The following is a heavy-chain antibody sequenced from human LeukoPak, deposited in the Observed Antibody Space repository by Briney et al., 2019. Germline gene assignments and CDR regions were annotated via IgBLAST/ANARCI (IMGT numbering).Heavy chain of an antibody. Sequence: GGSLRLSRAASGFTLSSYAMSWVRQAPGKGLEWVSAISGSGGSTYYADSVKGRFTISRDNSKNTLYLQMNSLRAEDTTVYYCAKIGIAVAGTVKNDYWGQGTLVTVSS. CDR2: ISGSGGST. D-gene: IGHD6-19*01. J-gene: IGHJ4*02. CDR3: AKIGIAVAGTVKNDY. V-gene: IGHV3-23*01. CDR1: GFTLSSYA.